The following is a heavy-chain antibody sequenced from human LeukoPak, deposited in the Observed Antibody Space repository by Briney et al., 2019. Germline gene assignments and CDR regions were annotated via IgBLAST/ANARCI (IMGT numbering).Heavy chain of an antibody. V-gene: IGHV4-59*08. CDR2: IYYSGST. CDR3: ARHTDIAPLSSLKY. CDR1: GGSISSYY. J-gene: IGHJ4*02. D-gene: IGHD6-13*01. Sequence: SETLSLTCTVSGGSISSYYWSWIRQTPGKGLEWIGDIYYSGSTNYNPSLKSRVTISVDTSKNQFSLKLSSVTAADTAVYYCARHTDIAPLSSLKYWGQGTLVSVSS.